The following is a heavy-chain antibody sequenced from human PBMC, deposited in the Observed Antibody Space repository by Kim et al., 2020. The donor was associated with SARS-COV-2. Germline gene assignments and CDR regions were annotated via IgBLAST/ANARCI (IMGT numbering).Heavy chain of an antibody. V-gene: IGHV4-39*01. CDR1: GGSISSSSYY. J-gene: IGHJ5*02. Sequence: SETLSLTCTVSGGSISSSSYYWGWIRQPPGKGLEWIGNIYYSGSTYYNPSLKSRVTISVDTSKNQFSLKLSSVTTAATAVYYCARRGYDSGSYPSWGQGTLVTVSS. D-gene: IGHD3-10*01. CDR2: IYYSGST. CDR3: ARRGYDSGSYPS.